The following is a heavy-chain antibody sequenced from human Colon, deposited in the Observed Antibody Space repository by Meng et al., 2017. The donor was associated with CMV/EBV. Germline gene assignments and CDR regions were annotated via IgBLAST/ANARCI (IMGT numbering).Heavy chain of an antibody. D-gene: IGHD2-15*01. V-gene: IGHV3-30*04. CDR2: ISYDGSNK. CDR3: ARDLAPYCSGGSCYELDY. J-gene: IGHJ4*02. CDR1: FSSYA. Sequence: FSSYAMHWVRQAPGKRLEWVAVISYDGSNKYYADSVKGRFTISRDNSKNTLYLQMNSLRAEDTAVYYCARDLAPYCSGGSCYELDYWGQGTLVTVSS.